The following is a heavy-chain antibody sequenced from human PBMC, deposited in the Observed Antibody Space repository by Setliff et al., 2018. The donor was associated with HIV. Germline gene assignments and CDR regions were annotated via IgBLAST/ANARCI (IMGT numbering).Heavy chain of an antibody. Sequence: PGGSLRLSCTASGFTFGDYAMSWVRQAPGKGLEWLSTIYGGASTYYADSVKGRFTISRDNSKNTIFLQMNGLRGDDTAIYYCVRDTEVSSSWSFDYWGQGTLVTVSS. CDR3: VRDTEVSSSWSFDY. D-gene: IGHD6-13*01. J-gene: IGHJ4*02. V-gene: IGHV3-53*01. CDR1: GFTFGDYA. CDR2: IYGGAST.